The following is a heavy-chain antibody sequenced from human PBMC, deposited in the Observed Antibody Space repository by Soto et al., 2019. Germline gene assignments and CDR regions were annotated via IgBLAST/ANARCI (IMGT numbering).Heavy chain of an antibody. Sequence: GGSLRLSCAASGFTFSSYSMNWVRQAPGKGLEWVSSISSSSSYIYYADSVKGRFTISRDNAKNSLYLQMNSLRAEDTAVYYCARGQQGFKGIAVAATRVGDWFDPWGQGTLVTVSS. CDR2: ISSSSSYI. CDR3: ARGQQGFKGIAVAATRVGDWFDP. J-gene: IGHJ5*02. D-gene: IGHD6-19*01. V-gene: IGHV3-21*01. CDR1: GFTFSSYS.